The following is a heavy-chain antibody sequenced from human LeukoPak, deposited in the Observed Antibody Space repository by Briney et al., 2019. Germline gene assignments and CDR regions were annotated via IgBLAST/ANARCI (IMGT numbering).Heavy chain of an antibody. V-gene: IGHV3-21*01. CDR2: ISSTSTYI. Sequence: GGSLRLSCAASGFAFNTYSMNWVRQAPGKGLEWASLISSTSTYIYYADSVKGRFTISRDNFKNTVSLQMNSLRAEDTAVYYCAKDAQRGFDYSNSLEHWGQGSLVTVSS. CDR1: GFAFNTYS. CDR3: AKDAQRGFDYSNSLEH. J-gene: IGHJ4*02. D-gene: IGHD4-11*01.